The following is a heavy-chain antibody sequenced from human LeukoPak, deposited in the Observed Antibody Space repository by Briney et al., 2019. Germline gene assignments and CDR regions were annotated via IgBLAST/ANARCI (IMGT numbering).Heavy chain of an antibody. CDR3: AGLSSVAGKTQRGGGDY. V-gene: IGHV4-59*08. Sequence: SETLSLTCTVSGGSISSYYWSWIRQPPGKGLEWIGYIYYSGSTNYNPSPKSRVTISVDTSKNQFYLKLSSVTAADTAVYYCAGLSSVAGKTQRGGGDYWGQGTLVTVSS. J-gene: IGHJ4*02. D-gene: IGHD3-22*01. CDR2: IYYSGST. CDR1: GGSISSYY.